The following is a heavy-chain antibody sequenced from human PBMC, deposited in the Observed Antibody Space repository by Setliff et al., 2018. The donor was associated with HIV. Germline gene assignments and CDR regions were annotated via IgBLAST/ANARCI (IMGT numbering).Heavy chain of an antibody. CDR1: GGSISSSSYY. CDR2: IFYTGGT. D-gene: IGHD3-10*01. Sequence: PSETLSLTCTVSGGSISSSSYYWGWIRQPPGKGLEWIGSIFYTGGTYYNPSLKSRVTISVDTSKNQVSLKLSSVTAADTAVYYCARWVRGVAYYFDYWGQGTLVTVSS. V-gene: IGHV4-39*01. J-gene: IGHJ4*02. CDR3: ARWVRGVAYYFDY.